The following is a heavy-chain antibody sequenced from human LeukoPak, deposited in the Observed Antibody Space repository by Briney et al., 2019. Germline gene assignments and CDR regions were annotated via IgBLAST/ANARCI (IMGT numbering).Heavy chain of an antibody. D-gene: IGHD6-13*01. CDR2: IYYSGST. CDR1: GGSISSGGYY. Sequence: PSQTLSLTCTVSGGSISSGGYYWGWIRQHPGKGLEWIGYIYYSGSTYYNPSLKSRITISVDTSKNQFSLKLRSVTAADTAVYYCARTYSSSWYSAFDIWGQGTMVTVSS. V-gene: IGHV4-31*03. J-gene: IGHJ3*02. CDR3: ARTYSSSWYSAFDI.